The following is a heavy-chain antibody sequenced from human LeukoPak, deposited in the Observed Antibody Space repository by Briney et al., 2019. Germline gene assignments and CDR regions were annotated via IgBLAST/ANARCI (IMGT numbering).Heavy chain of an antibody. V-gene: IGHV3-30*18. CDR1: VFTFSNYG. Sequence: GGSLRLSCAASVFTFSNYGMHWVRQAPGKGLEWVAVISFDGTNKYYVDSVKGRFTISRDNSNNTLYLQMNSLRAEDTAVYYCVKDRSSTWSFDYWGQGTLVTVSS. CDR2: ISFDGTNK. CDR3: VKDRSSTWSFDY. J-gene: IGHJ4*02. D-gene: IGHD6-13*01.